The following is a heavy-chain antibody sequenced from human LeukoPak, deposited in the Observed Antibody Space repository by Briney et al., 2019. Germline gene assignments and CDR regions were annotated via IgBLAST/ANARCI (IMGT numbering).Heavy chain of an antibody. CDR3: ARRQRATPILFDY. V-gene: IGHV4-39*01. Sequence: PSETLSLTCTVSGGSLRSSNYYWGWIRQPPGKGLEWIGSIYYSGSTYYNPSLKSRVTISVDTSKNEFSLKLSSVTAADTAVYYCARRQRATPILFDYWGQGTLVTVSS. CDR1: GGSLRSSNYY. D-gene: IGHD5-12*01. CDR2: IYYSGST. J-gene: IGHJ4*02.